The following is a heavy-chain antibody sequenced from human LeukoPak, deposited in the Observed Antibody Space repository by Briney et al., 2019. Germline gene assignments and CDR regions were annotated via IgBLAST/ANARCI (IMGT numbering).Heavy chain of an antibody. J-gene: IGHJ4*02. CDR1: GFTFSSSW. CDR3: ARDSPPDY. V-gene: IGHV3-7*03. Sequence: GGSLRLSCVASGFTFSSSWMSWVRQAPGKGLEWVANIKQDGSEKSYVESVRGRFTISRDNAKNSLYLQLNSLRAEDTALYYCARDSPPDYWGQGTLVTVSS. CDR2: IKQDGSEK.